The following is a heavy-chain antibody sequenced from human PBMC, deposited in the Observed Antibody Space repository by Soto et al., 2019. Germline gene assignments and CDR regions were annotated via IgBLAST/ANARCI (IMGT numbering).Heavy chain of an antibody. CDR1: GFTFSSYA. V-gene: IGHV3-23*01. CDR3: AKDREGYSYGLFDY. J-gene: IGHJ4*02. CDR2: ISGGGGHT. D-gene: IGHD5-18*01. Sequence: GGSLRLSCAASGFTFSSYAMSWVRQAPGKGLEWVSGISGGGGHTYYADSVKGRFTISRDNSKNTLYLQMNSLRAEDTAVYYCAKDREGYSYGLFDYWGQGTLVTVSS.